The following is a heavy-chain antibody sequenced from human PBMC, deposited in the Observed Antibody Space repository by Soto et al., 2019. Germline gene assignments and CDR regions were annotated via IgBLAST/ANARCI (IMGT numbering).Heavy chain of an antibody. V-gene: IGHV4-4*02. CDR3: TRDGDYGYSLAY. J-gene: IGHJ4*02. D-gene: IGHD5-18*01. CDR2: ISHSVSA. Sequence: QVQLQESGPGLVKPSETLTLTCAVSGASISTGKWWSWVRQPPGKGLEWIGAISHSVSANYNPALRSRVTIEVDKSKNQFSLKLSVTAADTAMYYCTRDGDYGYSLAYWGQGTLVTVSS. CDR1: GASISTGKW.